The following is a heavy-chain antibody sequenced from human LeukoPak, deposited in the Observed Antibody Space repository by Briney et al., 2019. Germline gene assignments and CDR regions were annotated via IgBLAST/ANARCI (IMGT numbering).Heavy chain of an antibody. Sequence: PSETLSLTCTVSAGSIRSATYSWAWIRQPPGKGLEWIGTISYSGSTYSNPSLKSRVTVSVDTSKNQFSLKLSSVTAADTAVYYCARRAYCGGDCYSIDYWGQGTLVTVSS. CDR2: ISYSGST. D-gene: IGHD2-21*02. V-gene: IGHV4-39*01. J-gene: IGHJ4*02. CDR1: AGSIRSATYS. CDR3: ARRAYCGGDCYSIDY.